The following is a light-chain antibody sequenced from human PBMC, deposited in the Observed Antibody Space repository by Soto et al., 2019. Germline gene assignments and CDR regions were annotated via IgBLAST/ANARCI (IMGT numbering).Light chain of an antibody. J-gene: IGKJ1*01. CDR1: QSISSW. CDR3: QQYHTWWT. Sequence: DIQMTQSPSTPSASVGDRVTITCRASQSISSWLAWYQQKPGKAPKILIYKASSLESGVPSRFSGSGSGTEFTLTISSLQPDDFATYYCQQYHTWWTFGQGTKVEI. V-gene: IGKV1-5*03. CDR2: KAS.